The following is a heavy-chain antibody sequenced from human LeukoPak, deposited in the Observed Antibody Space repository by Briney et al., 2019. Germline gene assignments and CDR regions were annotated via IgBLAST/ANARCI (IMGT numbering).Heavy chain of an antibody. V-gene: IGHV3-48*01. Sequence: QSGGSLRLSCAASGFTFSSYSMNWVRQAPGKGLEWVSYISSSSSTIYYADSVKGRFTISRDNAMNSLYLQMNSLRAEDTAVYYCAREGIVVVPAAYYYYMDVWGKGTTVTVSS. D-gene: IGHD2-2*01. CDR1: GFTFSSYS. CDR3: AREGIVVVPAAYYYYMDV. J-gene: IGHJ6*03. CDR2: ISSSSSTI.